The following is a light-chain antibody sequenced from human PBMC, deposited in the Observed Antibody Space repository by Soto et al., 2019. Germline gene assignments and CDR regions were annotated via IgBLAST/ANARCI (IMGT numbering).Light chain of an antibody. V-gene: IGKV1-27*01. CDR3: QKYNSGPPWT. CDR1: QGIRNS. J-gene: IGKJ1*01. Sequence: DIQMTQSPSSLSASVGDGVSITCRASQGIRNSLAWYQQKPGKVPKLLIYAASTLESGVPSRFSVSGSGTDFTLTISGLQHEDVATYFCQKYNSGPPWTFGPGTKVEIK. CDR2: AAS.